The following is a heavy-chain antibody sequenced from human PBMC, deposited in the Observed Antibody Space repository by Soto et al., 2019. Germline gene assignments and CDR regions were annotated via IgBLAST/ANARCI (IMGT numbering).Heavy chain of an antibody. CDR1: GGSISGHY. CDR2: VFYTGSA. CDR3: ARPSRRIQQKEYQYYGMDV. D-gene: IGHD5-18*01. V-gene: IGHV4-59*11. J-gene: IGHJ6*02. Sequence: SETLSLTCTVSGGSISGHYWSWIRQPPGKGLEWIGYVFYTGSAHYRPSLKSRATISVDTSKNQFSLRLNSVTAADTAVYYCARPSRRIQQKEYQYYGMDVWGQGTTVTVSS.